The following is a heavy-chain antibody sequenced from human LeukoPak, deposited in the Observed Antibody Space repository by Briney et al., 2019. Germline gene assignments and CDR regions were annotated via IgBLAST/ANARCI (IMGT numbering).Heavy chain of an antibody. V-gene: IGHV1-3*01. CDR3: ARVDRAAGSYYFDY. J-gene: IGHJ4*02. CDR1: GYTFTSYA. CDR2: INAGNGNT. D-gene: IGHD6-13*01. Sequence: ASVKVSCKASGYTFTSYAMHWVRQAPGQRLEWMGWINAGNGNTKYSQKFQGRVTITRDTSASTAYMELRSLRSDDTAVYYCARVDRAAGSYYFDYWGQGTLVTVSS.